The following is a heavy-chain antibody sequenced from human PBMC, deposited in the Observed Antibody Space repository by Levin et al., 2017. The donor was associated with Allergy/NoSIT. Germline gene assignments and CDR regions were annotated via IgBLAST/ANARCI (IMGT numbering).Heavy chain of an antibody. V-gene: IGHV1-18*01. J-gene: IGHJ6*02. CDR3: ARDHRTTVTKYGMDV. D-gene: IGHD4-17*01. Sequence: ASVKVSCKASGYTFTSYGISWVRQAPGQGLEWMGWISAYNGNTNYAQKLQGRVTMTTDTSTSTAYMELRSLRSDDTAVYYCARDHRTTVTKYGMDVWGQGTTVTVSS. CDR2: ISAYNGNT. CDR1: GYTFTSYG.